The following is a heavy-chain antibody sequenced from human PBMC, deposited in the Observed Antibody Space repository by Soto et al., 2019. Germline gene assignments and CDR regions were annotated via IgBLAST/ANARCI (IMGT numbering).Heavy chain of an antibody. CDR2: VI. CDR3: TCRYYDSRYPGG. V-gene: IGHV3-30*04. Sequence: GGSLRLSCAASGFTFSSYAMHWVRQAPGKGLEWVAVISYAASVTGRFTISRDGSKNTAYLQMNSLKTEDTAVYYCTCRYYDSRYPGGWGQGTMVTVSS. D-gene: IGHD3-22*01. J-gene: IGHJ3*01. CDR1: GFTFSSYA.